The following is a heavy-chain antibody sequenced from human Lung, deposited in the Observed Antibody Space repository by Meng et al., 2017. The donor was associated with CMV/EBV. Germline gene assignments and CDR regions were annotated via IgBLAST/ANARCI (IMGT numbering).Heavy chain of an antibody. D-gene: IGHD3-9*01. J-gene: IGHJ4*02. Sequence: GESXKISCAASGFTFSSCSMNWVRQAPGKGLEWVSSISGSSSYIYYADSVKGRFTISRDNAKNSLYLQMNSLRAEDTAVYYCARAATIFWLVIKQTNFFGYXGQGXLVTVSS. CDR3: ARAATIFWLVIKQTNFFGY. CDR2: ISGSSSYI. V-gene: IGHV3-21*01. CDR1: GFTFSSCS.